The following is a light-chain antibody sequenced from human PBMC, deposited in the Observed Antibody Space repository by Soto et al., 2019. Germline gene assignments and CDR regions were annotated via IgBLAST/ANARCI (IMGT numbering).Light chain of an antibody. CDR3: QQYHNYWT. CDR2: DAS. Sequence: DIHMTQSPSTLSASVLDIVTFTFLASHNISRWLAWYQQKPGKAPNLLIFDASSLESGVPSRFSGSGSGTEFTLTINSLQADDYGTYYCQQYHNYWTFGQGTKVDIK. V-gene: IGKV1-5*01. J-gene: IGKJ1*01. CDR1: HNISRW.